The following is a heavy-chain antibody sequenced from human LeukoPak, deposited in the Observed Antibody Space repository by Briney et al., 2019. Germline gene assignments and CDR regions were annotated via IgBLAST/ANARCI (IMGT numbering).Heavy chain of an antibody. J-gene: IGHJ5*02. Sequence: GGSLRLSCAACGFTFSSYAMSWVRQAPGKGLEWVSAISGSGGNTYYADSVKGRFTISRDNSKNTLYLQMNSLRGEDTAVYYCAKDPLGRDWFDPWGQGTLVTVSS. CDR3: AKDPLGRDWFDP. CDR2: ISGSGGNT. CDR1: GFTFSSYA. D-gene: IGHD1-26*01. V-gene: IGHV3-23*01.